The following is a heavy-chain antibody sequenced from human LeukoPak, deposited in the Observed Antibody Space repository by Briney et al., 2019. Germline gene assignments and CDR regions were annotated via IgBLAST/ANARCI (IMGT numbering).Heavy chain of an antibody. Sequence: GGSLRLSCAASGFTFESHGMSWVRQAPGKGLEWVSGLTWNGGSTSYADSVKGRSTISRDNTKKSLYLQMNSLRAEDTALYYCARDGSYIGLDVWGQGTMVTVSS. D-gene: IGHD1-26*01. CDR3: ARDGSYIGLDV. CDR2: LTWNGGST. V-gene: IGHV3-20*04. CDR1: GFTFESHG. J-gene: IGHJ3*01.